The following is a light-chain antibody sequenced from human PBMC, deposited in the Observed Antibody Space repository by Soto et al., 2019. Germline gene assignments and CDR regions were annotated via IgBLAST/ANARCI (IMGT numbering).Light chain of an antibody. CDR3: QRRSLWPQT. J-gene: IGKJ1*01. V-gene: IGKV3-11*01. CDR1: QSVSSY. CDR2: DPS. Sequence: EIVMSQSPVTLSVSPGERATLSCRASQSVSSYLAWYQQKPGQAPRLLIYDPSNRATGIAVRFSGSGSGTDFTLTVSSLEPEDFAVYYCQRRSLWPQTFGQGTKV.